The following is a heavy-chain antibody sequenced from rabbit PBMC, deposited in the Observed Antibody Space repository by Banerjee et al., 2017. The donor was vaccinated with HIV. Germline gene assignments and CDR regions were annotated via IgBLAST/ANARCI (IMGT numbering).Heavy chain of an antibody. D-gene: IGHD6-1*01. J-gene: IGHJ4*01. Sequence: QSLEESGGGLVKPGGTLTLSCKASGFDFSSNAMTWVRHAPGKGLEWIAYIYPDYGSTDYASWVNGRFTISKTSSTTVTLQMTSLTAADTATYFCARDYIYGDAGYGYSDLWGPGTLVTVS. CDR2: IYPDYGST. CDR3: ARDYIYGDAGYGYSDL. CDR1: GFDFSSNA. V-gene: IGHV1S40*01.